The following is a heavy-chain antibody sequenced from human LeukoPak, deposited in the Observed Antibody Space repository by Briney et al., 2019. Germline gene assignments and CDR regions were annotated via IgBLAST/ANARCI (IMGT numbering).Heavy chain of an antibody. V-gene: IGHV1-18*01. CDR3: ARDRLSMTMVRGTANWFDP. CDR1: GYTFTSYG. Sequence: ASVKVSCKASGYTFTSYGISWVGQAPGQGLEWMGWISAYNGNTNYAQKLQGRVIMTTDTSTSTAYMELRSLRSDDTAVYYCARDRLSMTMVRGTANWFDPWGQGTLVTVS. CDR2: ISAYNGNT. J-gene: IGHJ5*02. D-gene: IGHD3-10*01.